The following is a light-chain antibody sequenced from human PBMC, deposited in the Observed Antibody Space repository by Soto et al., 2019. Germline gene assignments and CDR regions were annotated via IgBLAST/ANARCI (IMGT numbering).Light chain of an antibody. J-gene: IGLJ1*01. V-gene: IGLV2-23*01. CDR3: CSYAGATTHYV. CDR1: SSDVGSYNL. CDR2: EGS. Sequence: QSALTQPASVSGSPGQSITISCTGASSDVGSYNLVSWYQQHPGKAPKLMIYEGSKRPSGVSDRFSGSKSSNTASLTISGLQAEDEADYYCCSYAGATTHYVFGIGTKVTVL.